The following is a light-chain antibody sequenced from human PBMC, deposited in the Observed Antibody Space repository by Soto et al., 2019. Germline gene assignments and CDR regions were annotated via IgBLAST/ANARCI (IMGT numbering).Light chain of an antibody. CDR3: QQYNYSPHIT. CDR1: QTISTN. CDR2: GAS. J-gene: IGKJ5*01. Sequence: EIVMTQSPATLSVSPGEGVTLSCRASQTISTNLAWYQQKPGQPPRLLIYGASTRATGIPVRFSGSASGTEFTLTISSLQSEDFAVYYCQQYNYSPHITFGQGTRLEIE. V-gene: IGKV3-15*01.